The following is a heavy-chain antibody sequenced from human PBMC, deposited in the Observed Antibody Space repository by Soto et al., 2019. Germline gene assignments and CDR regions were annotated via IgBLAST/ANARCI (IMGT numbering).Heavy chain of an antibody. J-gene: IGHJ4*02. V-gene: IGHV3-33*01. Sequence: QVQLVGSGGGVVQPGRSLRLSCAVSGFTFSSYRMNWVRQAPGKGLEWVAAIYYDGSNKYYADSVRGRFTISRDNFKNTLYLHMNSLRAEDTAVYYCARDSKDDSSGYYAGFDYWGQGTLVTVSS. CDR2: IYYDGSNK. D-gene: IGHD3-22*01. CDR3: ARDSKDDSSGYYAGFDY. CDR1: GFTFSSYR.